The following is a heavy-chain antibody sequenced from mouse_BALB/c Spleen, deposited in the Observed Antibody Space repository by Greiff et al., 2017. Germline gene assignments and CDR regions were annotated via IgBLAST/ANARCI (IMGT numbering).Heavy chain of an antibody. CDR1: GYTFTSYW. V-gene: IGHV1S81*02. D-gene: IGHD2-3*01. J-gene: IGHJ4*01. Sequence: QVQLKQPGAELVKPGASVKLSCKASGYTFTSYWMHWVKQRPGQGLEWIGEINPSNGRTNYNEKFKSKATLTVDKSSSTAYMQLSSLTSEDSAVYYCARNGDGYYDAMDYWGQGTSVTVSS. CDR2: INPSNGRT. CDR3: ARNGDGYYDAMDY.